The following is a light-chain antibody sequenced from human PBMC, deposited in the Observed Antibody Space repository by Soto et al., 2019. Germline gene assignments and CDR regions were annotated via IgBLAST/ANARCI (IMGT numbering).Light chain of an antibody. CDR1: QSVTSSY. CDR3: QQYNNWPPIT. Sequence: EIVLTQSPGTLSLSPGERATLSCRAIQSVTSSYLAWYQQKPGQAPRLLIYGASTRATGIPARFSGSGSGTEFTLSIGSLQSEDFAVYYCQQYNNWPPITFGQGTRLEIK. V-gene: IGKV3-15*01. J-gene: IGKJ5*01. CDR2: GAS.